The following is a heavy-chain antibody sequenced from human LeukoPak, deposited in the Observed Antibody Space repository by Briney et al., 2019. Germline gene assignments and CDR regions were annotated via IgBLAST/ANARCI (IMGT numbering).Heavy chain of an antibody. CDR1: GYSFTSYA. V-gene: IGHV1-3*01. D-gene: IGHD3-22*01. J-gene: IGHJ4*02. Sequence: GASVKVSCKASGYSFTSYAMHWVRQAPGQRLEWMGWINAGNGNTKYSQKFQGRVTITRDTSASTAYMELSSLRSEDTAVYYCARVSRLLRTLDYWGQGTLVTVSS. CDR3: ARVSRLLRTLDY. CDR2: INAGNGNT.